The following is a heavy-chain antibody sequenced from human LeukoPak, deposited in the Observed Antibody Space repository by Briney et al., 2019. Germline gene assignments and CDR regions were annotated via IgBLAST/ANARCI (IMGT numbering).Heavy chain of an antibody. CDR1: GFTFSTEW. D-gene: IGHD6-19*01. CDR2: MKEEGGNI. V-gene: IGHV3-7*01. CDR3: TRDGCSGWCHDY. Sequence: PGGSLRLSCAASGFTFSTEWMGWVHQAPGKGLEWVATMKEEGGNIYYVDSVRGRFTISRDNAKNSLFLQMNSLRADDTAVYYCTRDGCSGWCHDYWGQGTLVTVSS. J-gene: IGHJ4*02.